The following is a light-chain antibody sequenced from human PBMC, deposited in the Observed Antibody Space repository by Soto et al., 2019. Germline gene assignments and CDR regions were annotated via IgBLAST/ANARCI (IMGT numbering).Light chain of an antibody. J-gene: IGLJ2*01. CDR1: SSNIGSNT. CDR2: SDN. Sequence: QSVLTQPPSASGTPGQRVTISCSGSSSNIGSNTVNWYQQLPGTAPKLLIYSDNQRPSGVPDRFSGSKSGTSASLAIRGLQSEDEADYYCAAWDDSLNVVFGGGTKVTVL. V-gene: IGLV1-44*01. CDR3: AAWDDSLNVV.